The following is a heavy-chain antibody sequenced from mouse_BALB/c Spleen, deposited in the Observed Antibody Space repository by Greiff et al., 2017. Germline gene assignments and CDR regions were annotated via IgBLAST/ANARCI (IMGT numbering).Heavy chain of an antibody. CDR3: ARSGDYGSSYLYYAMDY. J-gene: IGHJ4*01. CDR1: GYTFTDYY. CDR2: IYPGSGNT. D-gene: IGHD1-1*01. V-gene: IGHV1-84*02. Sequence: VQLQQSGPELVKPGASVKISCKASGYTFTDYYINWVKQKPGQGLEWIGWIYPGSGNTKYNEKFKGKATLTVDTSSSTAYMQLSSQTSEDTAVYFCARSGDYGSSYLYYAMDYWGQGTSVTVSS.